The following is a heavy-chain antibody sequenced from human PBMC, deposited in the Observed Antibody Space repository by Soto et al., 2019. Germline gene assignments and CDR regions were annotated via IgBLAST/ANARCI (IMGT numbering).Heavy chain of an antibody. D-gene: IGHD3-22*01. CDR1: GYTFTSYY. Sequence: ASVKVSCKGSGYTFTSYYMHWVRQAPGQGLEWMGIINPSGGSTSYAQKFQGRGTMTRDTSTSTVYMELSSLRSEDTAVYYCARDSPDSSGLYDAFDIWGQGTMVTVSS. J-gene: IGHJ3*02. V-gene: IGHV1-46*01. CDR3: ARDSPDSSGLYDAFDI. CDR2: INPSGGST.